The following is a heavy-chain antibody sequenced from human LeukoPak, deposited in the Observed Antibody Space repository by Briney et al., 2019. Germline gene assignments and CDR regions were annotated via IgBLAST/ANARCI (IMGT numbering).Heavy chain of an antibody. CDR2: IYYSGST. CDR3: ARQNCSSTSCYAHLIIYYYYYMDV. J-gene: IGHJ6*03. CDR1: GGSISSSSYY. D-gene: IGHD2-2*01. V-gene: IGHV4-39*01. Sequence: PSETLSLTCTVSGGSISSSSYYWGWIRQPPGKGLEWIGSIYYSGSTYYNPSLKSRVTISVDTSKNQFSLKLSSVTAADTAVYYCARQNCSSTSCYAHLIIYYYYYMDVWGKGTTVTVSS.